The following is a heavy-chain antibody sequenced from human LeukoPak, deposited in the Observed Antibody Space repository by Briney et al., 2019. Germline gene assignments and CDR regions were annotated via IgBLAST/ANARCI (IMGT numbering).Heavy chain of an antibody. V-gene: IGHV3-21*01. CDR2: ISSNSDYI. CDR1: GLTFSSYH. J-gene: IGHJ4*02. CDR3: ARGLCGGDCYDY. Sequence: PGGSLRLSCAASGLTFSSYHINWVRQAPGKGLEWVSSISSNSDYIYYADSVKGRFTISRDNAKNSLYLQMNSLRAEDTAVYYCARGLCGGDCYDYWGQGTLVTVSS. D-gene: IGHD2-21*01.